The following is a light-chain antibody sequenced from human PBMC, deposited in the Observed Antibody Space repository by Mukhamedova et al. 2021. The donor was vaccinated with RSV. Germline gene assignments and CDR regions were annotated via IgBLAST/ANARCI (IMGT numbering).Light chain of an antibody. CDR3: SSYAASKNYV. CDR2: EVS. CDR1: SDVGAYNY. J-gene: IGLJ1*01. V-gene: IGLV2-8*01. Sequence: SDVGAYNYVSWYQQHPGKAPKVMIYEVSKRASGVPDRFSGSKSGNTASLTVSGLQAEDEADYYCSSYAASKNYVFGTGTKVTVL.